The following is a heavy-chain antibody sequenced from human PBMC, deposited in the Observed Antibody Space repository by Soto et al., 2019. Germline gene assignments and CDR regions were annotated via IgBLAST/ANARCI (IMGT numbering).Heavy chain of an antibody. CDR3: ARDYASSGDY. CDR1: GGSISTSSYY. CDR2: IYYSGST. V-gene: IGHV4-39*01. J-gene: IGHJ4*02. D-gene: IGHD3-22*01. Sequence: QLQLQESGPGLVKPSETLSLTCTVSGGSISTSSYYWGWIRQPPGKGLEWIGSIYYSGSTYYNPSLKGRFPISVDTPKPKFSLKLSSVTAAETAGDYCARDYASSGDYWGQGTLVTVSS.